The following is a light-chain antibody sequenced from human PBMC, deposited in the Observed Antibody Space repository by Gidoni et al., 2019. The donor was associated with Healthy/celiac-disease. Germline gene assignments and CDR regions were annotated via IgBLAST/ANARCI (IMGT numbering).Light chain of an antibody. CDR2: AAS. V-gene: IGKV1-39*01. CDR3: QQSYSTPYT. CDR1: QSISSY. Sequence: DIQLTETPSSLSASVGDRVNITCRASQSISSYLNWYQQKPGKAPKLLIYAASSLQSGVTSRFSGSGSVTDFTLTISSLRPEDFATYYCQQSYSTPYTFGQGTKLEIK. J-gene: IGKJ2*01.